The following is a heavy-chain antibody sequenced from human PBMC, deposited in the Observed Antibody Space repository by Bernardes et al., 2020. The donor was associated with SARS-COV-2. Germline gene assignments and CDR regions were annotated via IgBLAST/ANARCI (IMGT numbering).Heavy chain of an antibody. V-gene: IGHV3-74*01. Sequence: GGSLRLSCVTSGFTFSNYWMHWVRQAPGKGLVWVSRINSDGSSSNYADSVKGRFTISRDNAKNSLYLQMNSLRAEDTAVYYCASGMNGETGGDWGQGTLVTVSS. CDR3: ASGMNGETGGD. CDR2: INSDGSSS. D-gene: IGHD1-1*01. J-gene: IGHJ4*02. CDR1: GFTFSNYW.